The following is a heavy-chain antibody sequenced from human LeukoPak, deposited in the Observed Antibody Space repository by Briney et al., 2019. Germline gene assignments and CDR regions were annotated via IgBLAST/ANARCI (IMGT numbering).Heavy chain of an antibody. V-gene: IGHV3-33*08. Sequence: GGSLRLSCAASGFTFDDYAMHWVRQAPGKGLEWVALIWYDGDNEHFADSVKGRFTFSRDNSKNTLYLQMNSLRAEDTALYYCARAGYRGNYYGLDVWGQGTTVTVSS. CDR3: ARAGYRGNYYGLDV. CDR1: GFTFDDYA. CDR2: IWYDGDNE. D-gene: IGHD2-2*01. J-gene: IGHJ6*02.